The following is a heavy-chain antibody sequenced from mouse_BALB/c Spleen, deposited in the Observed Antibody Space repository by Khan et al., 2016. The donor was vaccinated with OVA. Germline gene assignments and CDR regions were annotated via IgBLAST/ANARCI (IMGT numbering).Heavy chain of an antibody. V-gene: IGHV1S135*01. CDR1: GYSLTSYY. CDR3: TRHVYVSRFTY. CDR2: IDPFSGGT. J-gene: IGHJ3*01. D-gene: IGHD2-2*01. Sequence: VQLKESGPELMKPGASVKISCKASGYSLTSYYIHWVMQSPGKSLEWIGYIDPFSGGTTYNQKFKGKATLTVDKSSSTAYIHLSYLTAEDSAVYYCTRHVYVSRFTYWGQGTLVTVSA.